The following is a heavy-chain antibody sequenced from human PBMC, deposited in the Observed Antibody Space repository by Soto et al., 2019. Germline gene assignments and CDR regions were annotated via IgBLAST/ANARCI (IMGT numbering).Heavy chain of an antibody. J-gene: IGHJ4*02. Sequence: VSVKVSCKVSGYTLTELSMHWVLQAPGKGLEWMGGFDPEDADTIYAQKFQGRVTMTEDTSTDTAYMELSNLRSEDTAVYYCATLKSDLGLSGNYFNYFDYWGQGTLVTVS. CDR2: FDPEDADT. CDR3: ATLKSDLGLSGNYFNYFDY. V-gene: IGHV1-24*01. D-gene: IGHD3-10*01. CDR1: GYTLTELS.